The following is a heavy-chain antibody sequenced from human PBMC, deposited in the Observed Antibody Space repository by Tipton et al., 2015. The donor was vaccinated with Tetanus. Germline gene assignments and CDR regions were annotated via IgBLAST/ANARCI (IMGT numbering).Heavy chain of an antibody. J-gene: IGHJ4*02. CDR1: GGSISSGGYY. CDR2: IYYSGGT. D-gene: IGHD1-26*01. Sequence: GLVKPSQTLSLTCTVSGGSISSGGYYWSWIRQHPGKGLEWIGDIYYSGGTYYNPPLKSQVTISVDTSKNQFSLKLYSVTAADTAVYYVARDQARGARGWNYFDGWGQGALVTVSS. V-gene: IGHV4-31*01. CDR3: ARDQARGARGWNYFDG.